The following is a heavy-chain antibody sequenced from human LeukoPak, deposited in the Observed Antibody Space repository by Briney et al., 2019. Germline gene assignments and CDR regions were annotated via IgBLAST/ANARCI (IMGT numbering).Heavy chain of an antibody. Sequence: GGSLRLSCAASGFTFRSYEMNWVRRAPGKGLEWVSYIGSSGRTIYYADSVKGRFTISRDNAKNSLYLQMNSLRAEDTAVYYCARDWDIWLQSRFDYWGQGTLVTVSS. J-gene: IGHJ4*02. V-gene: IGHV3-48*03. CDR3: ARDWDIWLQSRFDY. CDR2: IGSSGRTI. D-gene: IGHD5-24*01. CDR1: GFTFRSYE.